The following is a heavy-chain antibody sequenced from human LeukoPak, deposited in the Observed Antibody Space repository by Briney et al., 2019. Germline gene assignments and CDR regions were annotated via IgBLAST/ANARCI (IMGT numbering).Heavy chain of an antibody. CDR2: IYTSGST. CDR1: GGSISSGSYY. J-gene: IGHJ3*02. V-gene: IGHV4-61*02. CDR3: ARAHEWELRGLVIDAFDI. Sequence: PSETLSLTCTVSGGSISSGSYYWSWIRQPAGKGLEWIGRIYTSGSTNYNPSLKSRVTISVDTSKNQFSLKLSSVTAADTAVYYCARAHEWELRGLVIDAFDIWGQGTMVTVSS. D-gene: IGHD1-26*01.